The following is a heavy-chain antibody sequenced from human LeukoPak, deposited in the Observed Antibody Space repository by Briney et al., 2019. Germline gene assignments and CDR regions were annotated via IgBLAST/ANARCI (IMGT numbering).Heavy chain of an antibody. CDR3: ARVFGWFGEPCMDV. V-gene: IGHV4-39*07. D-gene: IGHD3-10*01. CDR2: IYYSGST. J-gene: IGHJ6*04. CDR1: GGSISSSSYY. Sequence: SSETLSLTCTVSGGSISSSSYYWGRIRQPPGKGLEWIGSIYYSGSTYYNPSLKSRVTISVDTSKNQFSLKLSSVTAADTAVYYCARVFGWFGEPCMDVWGKGTTVTVSS.